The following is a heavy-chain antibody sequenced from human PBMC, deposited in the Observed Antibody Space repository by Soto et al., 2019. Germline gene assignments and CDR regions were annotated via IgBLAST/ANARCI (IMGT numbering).Heavy chain of an antibody. V-gene: IGHV1-8*01. CDR3: ARVSRSSSSYGMDV. Sequence: ASVKVSCKASGYTFSNYEINWVRQASGQGLEWMGRMNPNDGNTGYAQNFQGRVSMTRNTSINTAYMELSSLRSDDTAVYYCARVSRSSSSYGMDVWGQGTTVTVSS. CDR1: GYTFSNYE. CDR2: MNPNDGNT. D-gene: IGHD6-6*01. J-gene: IGHJ6*02.